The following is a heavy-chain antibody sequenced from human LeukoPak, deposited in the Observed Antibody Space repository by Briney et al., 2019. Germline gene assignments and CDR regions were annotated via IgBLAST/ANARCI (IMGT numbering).Heavy chain of an antibody. CDR3: ARDGGRDYYGSGSYDYYFDY. CDR2: IYYSGST. D-gene: IGHD3-10*01. V-gene: IGHV4-59*01. CDR1: GGSISSYY. Sequence: SETLSLTCTVSGGSISSYYWSWIRQPPGKGLEWIGYIYYSGSTNYNPSLKSRVTILVDTSKNQFSLKLSSVTAADTAVYYCARDGGRDYYGSGSYDYYFDYWGQGTLVTVSS. J-gene: IGHJ4*02.